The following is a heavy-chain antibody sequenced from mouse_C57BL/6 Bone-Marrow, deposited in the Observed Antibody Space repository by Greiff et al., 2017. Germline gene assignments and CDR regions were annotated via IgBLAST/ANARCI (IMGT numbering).Heavy chain of an antibody. CDR1: GFTFRSYG. V-gene: IGHV5-6*02. Sequence: EVMLVESGGDLVKPGGSLKLSCAASGFTFRSYGMSWVRQTPDKRLEWVATISSGGSYTYYPDSVKGRFTISRDNAKNTLYLQMSSLKSEDTAMYYCARRCLDYWGQGTTLTVSS. CDR2: ISSGGSYT. CDR3: ARRCLDY. J-gene: IGHJ2*01.